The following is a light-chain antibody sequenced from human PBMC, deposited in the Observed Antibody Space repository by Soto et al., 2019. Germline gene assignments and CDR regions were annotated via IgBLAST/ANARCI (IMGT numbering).Light chain of an antibody. Sequence: DIQMTQSPSSLSASVGDRVTITCRASQGLSSDLAWYQQKPGKVPKLLIYDASTLQSGVPSRFSGSGSGTDFTLTISSQQPEDVATYYCQKYNSVPLTFGGGTKVEIK. V-gene: IGKV1-27*01. CDR2: DAS. CDR1: QGLSSD. CDR3: QKYNSVPLT. J-gene: IGKJ4*01.